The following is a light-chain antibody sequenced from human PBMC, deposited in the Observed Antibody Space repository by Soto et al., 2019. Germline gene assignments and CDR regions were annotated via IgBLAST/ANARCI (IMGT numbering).Light chain of an antibody. CDR3: SSYTISTTYV. CDR2: EVS. J-gene: IGLJ1*01. CDR1: SSDVGYYNY. Sequence: QSALTQPASVSGSPGQSITISCTGTSSDVGYYNYVSWYQQHPGKAPKLMIYEVSNRPSGVSNRFSGSKSGNTASLTISGLQAEDEADYYCSSYTISTTYVFGTGTKVTV. V-gene: IGLV2-14*01.